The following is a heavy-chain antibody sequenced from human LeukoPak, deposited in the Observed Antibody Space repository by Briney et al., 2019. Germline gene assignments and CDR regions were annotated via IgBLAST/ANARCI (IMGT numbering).Heavy chain of an antibody. J-gene: IGHJ6*03. Sequence: GSLRLSCAASGFTFSNALMTWVRQAPGKGLEWIGEINHSGSTNYNPSLKSRVTISVDASKNQFSLKLSSVTAADTAVYYCVRGARGVISYYYYYMDVWGKGTTVTVSS. D-gene: IGHD3-10*01. V-gene: IGHV4-34*08. CDR1: GFTFSNAL. CDR2: INHSGST. CDR3: VRGARGVISYYYYYMDV.